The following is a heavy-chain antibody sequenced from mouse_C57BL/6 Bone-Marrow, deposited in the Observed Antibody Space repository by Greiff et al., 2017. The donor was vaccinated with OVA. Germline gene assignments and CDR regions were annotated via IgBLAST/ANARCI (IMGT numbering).Heavy chain of an antibody. J-gene: IGHJ1*03. V-gene: IGHV5-17*01. Sequence: EVMLVESGGGLVKPGGSLKLSCAASGFTFSDYGMHWVRQAPEKGLEWVAYISSGSSTIYYADTVKGRFTISRDNAKNTLFLQMTSLRSEDTAMNYWARINYWYFDVWGTGTTVTVSS. CDR1: GFTFSDYG. CDR2: ISSGSSTI. CDR3: ARINYWYFDV.